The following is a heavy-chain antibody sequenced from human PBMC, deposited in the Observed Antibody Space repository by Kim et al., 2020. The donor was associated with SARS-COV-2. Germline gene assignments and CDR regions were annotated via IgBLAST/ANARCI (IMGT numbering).Heavy chain of an antibody. CDR3: ARSPTMTYYMDL. CDR2: ISNSGSMT. J-gene: IGHJ6*03. Sequence: GGSLRLSCAASGFTFSSYAMNWVRQSPGRGLEWVSVISNSGSMTYYADSVKGRFTISRDNSKNTLYLQMNSLRAEDTAVYYCARSPTMTYYMDLWGKGTTVTVSS. CDR1: GFTFSSYA. V-gene: IGHV3-23*01.